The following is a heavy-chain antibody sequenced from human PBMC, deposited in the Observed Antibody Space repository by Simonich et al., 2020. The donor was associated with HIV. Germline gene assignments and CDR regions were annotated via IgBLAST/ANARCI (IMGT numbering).Heavy chain of an antibody. CDR3: AKDRAAAGSNYFDY. CDR1: GFTFDDYA. D-gene: IGHD6-13*01. CDR2: ISWNSGSI. Sequence: EVQLVESGGGLVQPGRSLRLSCAASGFTFDDYAMHWVRTAPGKGLEGVSGISWNSGSIGYADSVKGRFTISRDNAKNSLYLQMNSLRAEDTALYYCAKDRAAAGSNYFDYWGQGTLVTVSS. V-gene: IGHV3-9*01. J-gene: IGHJ4*02.